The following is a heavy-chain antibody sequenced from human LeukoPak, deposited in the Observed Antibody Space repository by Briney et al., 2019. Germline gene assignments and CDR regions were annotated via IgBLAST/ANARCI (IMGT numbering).Heavy chain of an antibody. J-gene: IGHJ5*02. CDR2: LISGGPT. CDR3: VVAACTSRRTWFDP. D-gene: IGHD2-2*01. V-gene: IGHV3-23*01. Sequence: GMSLRLSCAASGFTFSSYAMSWVREAPGKGLEWVSGLISGGPTYYADSVKGRFTISRDNSKNTLYLQMNRLRAEDTAVYYCVVAACTSRRTWFDPWGQGTLVTVSS. CDR1: GFTFSSYA.